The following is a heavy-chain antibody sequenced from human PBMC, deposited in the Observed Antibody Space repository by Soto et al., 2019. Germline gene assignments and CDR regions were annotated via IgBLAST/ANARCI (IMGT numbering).Heavy chain of an antibody. J-gene: IGHJ4*02. CDR1: GGSFSGYY. CDR2: INHSGST. Sequence: SETLSLTCAVYGGSFSGYYWSWIRQPPGKGLEWIGEINHSGSTNYNPSLKSRVTISVDTSKNQFSLKLSSVTAADTAVYYCARQGYSYGDFDYWGQGTLVT. V-gene: IGHV4-34*01. CDR3: ARQGYSYGDFDY. D-gene: IGHD5-18*01.